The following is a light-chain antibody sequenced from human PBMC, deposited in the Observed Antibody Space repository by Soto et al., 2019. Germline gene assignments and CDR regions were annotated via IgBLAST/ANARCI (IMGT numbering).Light chain of an antibody. CDR1: QSVSSN. V-gene: IGKV3-15*01. CDR3: QQYNNWPPWT. Sequence: EIVMTQSPSTLSVSLGERATISCRASQSVSSNLAWYQQKPGQAPRLLIYGASTRDTGIPARFSGSGSGTEFTLTISSMQSEDFAVYYCQQYNNWPPWTFGQGTKVEIK. CDR2: GAS. J-gene: IGKJ1*01.